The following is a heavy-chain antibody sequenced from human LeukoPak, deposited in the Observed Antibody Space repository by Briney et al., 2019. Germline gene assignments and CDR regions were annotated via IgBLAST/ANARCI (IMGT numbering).Heavy chain of an antibody. J-gene: IGHJ5*02. D-gene: IGHD2-8*02. CDR2: IYTSGST. CDR3: ARVGTDSINWFDP. Sequence: PSETLSLTCTVSGGSIGSGSYYWSWIRQPAGKGLEWIGRIYTSGSTNYNPSLKSRVTISVDTSKNQFSLKLSSVTAADTAVYYCARVGTDSINWFDPWGQGTLVTVSS. V-gene: IGHV4-61*02. CDR1: GGSIGSGSYY.